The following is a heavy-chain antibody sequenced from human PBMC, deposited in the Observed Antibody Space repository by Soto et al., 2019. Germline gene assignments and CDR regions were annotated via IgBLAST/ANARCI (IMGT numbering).Heavy chain of an antibody. D-gene: IGHD5-18*01. Sequence: QVQLVESGGGVVQPGRSLRLSCAASGFTFSSYGMHWVRQAPGKGLEWVAVISYDGSKKYYGDSVKGRFTISRDNSKKTLYLQMNSLRAADTAVYYCVKDQSLIQVWLDPEAFDIWGQGTMVIVSS. CDR3: VKDQSLIQVWLDPEAFDI. V-gene: IGHV3-30*18. CDR1: GFTFSSYG. J-gene: IGHJ3*02. CDR2: ISYDGSKK.